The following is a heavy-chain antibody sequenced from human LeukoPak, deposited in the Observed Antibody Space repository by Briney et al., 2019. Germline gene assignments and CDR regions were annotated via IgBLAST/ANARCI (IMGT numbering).Heavy chain of an antibody. V-gene: IGHV4-34*01. D-gene: IGHD3-22*01. Sequence: SETLSLTCAVYGGSFSGYYWSWIRQPPGKGLEWIGEINHSGSTNYNPSLKSRVTISVDTSKNQFSLKLSSVTAADTAVYYCARDTRVGEYYDSSGYGAFFDYWGQGTLVTVSS. J-gene: IGHJ4*02. CDR2: INHSGST. CDR1: GGSFSGYY. CDR3: ARDTRVGEYYDSSGYGAFFDY.